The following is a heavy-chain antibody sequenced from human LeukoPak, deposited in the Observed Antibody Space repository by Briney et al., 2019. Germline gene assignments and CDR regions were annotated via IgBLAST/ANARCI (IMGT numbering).Heavy chain of an antibody. V-gene: IGHV4-34*01. Sequence: SETLSLTCAVYGGSFSGYYWSWIRQPPGKGLEWIGEINHSGSTNYIPSLKSRVTISVDTSKNQFSLKLSSVTAADTAVYYCARGSDYSNYVDFDYWGQGTLVTVSS. CDR2: INHSGST. CDR1: GGSFSGYY. CDR3: ARGSDYSNYVDFDY. D-gene: IGHD4-11*01. J-gene: IGHJ4*02.